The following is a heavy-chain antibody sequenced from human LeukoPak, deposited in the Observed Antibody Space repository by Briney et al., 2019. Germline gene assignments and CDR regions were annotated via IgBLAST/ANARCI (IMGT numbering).Heavy chain of an antibody. CDR2: ISGYNGNT. CDR1: GYSFSSYG. D-gene: IGHD3-10*01. Sequence: ASVKVSCKTSGYSFSSYGISWVRQTPGQGLEWMGWISGYNGNTYYSQKFQGRVTMTIDTPTGTAYMEVRSLRSDDTGMYYCARASGSAGYQPPEFFQHWGQGTLVTVSS. J-gene: IGHJ1*01. V-gene: IGHV1-18*01. CDR3: ARASGSAGYQPPEFFQH.